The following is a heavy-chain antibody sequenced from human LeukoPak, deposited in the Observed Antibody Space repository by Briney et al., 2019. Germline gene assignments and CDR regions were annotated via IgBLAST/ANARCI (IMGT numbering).Heavy chain of an antibody. CDR1: GFTSSSYS. D-gene: IGHD3-9*01. J-gene: IGHJ3*02. CDR2: ISSSGTYV. V-gene: IGHV3-21*01. CDR3: AGASSKQLAGYLPDGFDI. Sequence: PGGSLRLSCAASGFTSSSYSMNWVRQAPGKGLEWVSSISSSGTYVYYADSVKGRFTISRDNAKNSLSPQMNSLRADDAAVYYCAGASSKQLAGYLPDGFDIWGQGTMVTVSS.